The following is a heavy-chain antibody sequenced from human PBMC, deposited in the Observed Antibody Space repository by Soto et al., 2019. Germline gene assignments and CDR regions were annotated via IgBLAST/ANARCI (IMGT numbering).Heavy chain of an antibody. J-gene: IGHJ6*02. CDR2: IIPIFGTA. D-gene: IGHD3-10*01. CDR3: ARGMMVRGVDPGVYYYYYGMDV. V-gene: IGHV1-69*13. CDR1: GGTFSSYA. Sequence: SVKVSCKASGGTFSSYAISWVRQAPGQGLEWMGGIIPIFGTANYAQKFQGRVTITADESTSTAYMELSSLRSEDTAVYYCARGMMVRGVDPGVYYYYYGMDVWGQGTTVTVSS.